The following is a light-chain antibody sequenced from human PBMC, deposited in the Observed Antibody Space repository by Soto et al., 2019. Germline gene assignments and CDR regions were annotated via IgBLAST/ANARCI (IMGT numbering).Light chain of an antibody. CDR2: RDG. J-gene: IGLJ3*02. CDR3: AVWDNRMTAWV. CDR1: YSNIGSHY. V-gene: IGLV1-47*01. Sequence: QSVLTQPPSASGTPGQSLTISCSGGYSNIGSHYVYWYQHFPGTAPRLLIFRDGQRPSGVPARFFGSKSDTSASLAITGLRSYDDAHDYCAVWDNRMTAWVFGGGTKVTVL.